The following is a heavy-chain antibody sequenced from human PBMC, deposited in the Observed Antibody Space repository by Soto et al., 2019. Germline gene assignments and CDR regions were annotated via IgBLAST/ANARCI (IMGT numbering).Heavy chain of an antibody. J-gene: IGHJ4*02. CDR3: ARDSSLDY. Sequence: SETLSLTCAVYGGSFSGYCWSWIRQPPGKGLEWIGEINHSGSTNYNPSLKSRVTISVDTSKNQFSLKLSSVTAADTAVYYCARDSSLDYWGQGTLVTVSS. CDR1: GGSFSGYC. V-gene: IGHV4-34*01. CDR2: INHSGST.